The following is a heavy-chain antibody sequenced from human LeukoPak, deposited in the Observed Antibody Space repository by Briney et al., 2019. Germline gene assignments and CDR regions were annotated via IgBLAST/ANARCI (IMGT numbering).Heavy chain of an antibody. Sequence: GGSLRLSCEGSAFIFSGHWMNWVRQTPGKGREWVALISYDGSNKYYADSVKGRFTLSRDNSKDTLFLQMNSLRAEDTAVYYCARGDEYGSSSMYYYHGMDVWGQGTTVTVSS. J-gene: IGHJ6*02. CDR2: ISYDGSNK. D-gene: IGHD6-6*01. CDR1: AFIFSGHW. V-gene: IGHV3-30*03. CDR3: ARGDEYGSSSMYYYHGMDV.